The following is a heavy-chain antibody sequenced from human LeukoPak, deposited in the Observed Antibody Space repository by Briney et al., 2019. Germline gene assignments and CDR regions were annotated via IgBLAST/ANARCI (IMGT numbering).Heavy chain of an antibody. V-gene: IGHV1-24*01. J-gene: IGHJ5*02. Sequence: ASVKVSCKVSGYTLTELSMHWVRQAPGKGLEWMGGFDPEDGETIYAQKFQGRVTMTEDTSTDTAYMELSSLRSEDTAVYYCATARRGYCSSTSCYTGLYWFDPWGQGTLVTVSP. D-gene: IGHD2-2*02. CDR1: GYTLTELS. CDR2: FDPEDGET. CDR3: ATARRGYCSSTSCYTGLYWFDP.